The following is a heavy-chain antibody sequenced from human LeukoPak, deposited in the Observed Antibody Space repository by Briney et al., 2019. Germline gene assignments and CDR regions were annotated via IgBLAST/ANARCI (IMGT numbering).Heavy chain of an antibody. V-gene: IGHV4-4*07. CDR2: IYTSGST. J-gene: IGHJ4*02. Sequence: SETLSLTCTVSGDSISSFYWTWIRQPAGKGLEWIGRIYTSGSTNYNPSLKSRVTMSVDTSKNQFSLKLSSVTAADTAVYYCARERPVAVAGTGGIEYWGQGTLVTVSS. CDR3: ARERPVAVAGTGGIEY. CDR1: GDSISSFY. D-gene: IGHD6-19*01.